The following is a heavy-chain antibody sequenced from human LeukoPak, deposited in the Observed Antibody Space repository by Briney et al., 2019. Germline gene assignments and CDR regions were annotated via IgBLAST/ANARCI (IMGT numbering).Heavy chain of an antibody. D-gene: IGHD3-22*01. CDR3: ARDFVHYYDSSGFKDLGAFDI. CDR2: INPSGGST. J-gene: IGHJ3*02. V-gene: IGHV1-46*01. CDR1: GGTFIMFS. Sequence: ASVKVSCKASGGTFIMFSISWLRQAPGQGLEWMGIINPSGGSTSYAQKFQGRVTMTRDMSTSTVYMELSSLRSEDTAVYYCARDFVHYYDSSGFKDLGAFDIWGQGTMVTVSS.